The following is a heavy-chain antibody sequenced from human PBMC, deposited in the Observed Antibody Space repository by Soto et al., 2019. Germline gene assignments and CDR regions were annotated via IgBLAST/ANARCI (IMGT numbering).Heavy chain of an antibody. CDR1: GGSMSAYY. CDR3: ARRAATAYTFDY. V-gene: IGHV4-59*08. J-gene: IGHJ4*02. CDR2: IFSSGST. Sequence: QVQLQESGPGLVKPSETLSLTCTVSGGSMSAYYWSWIRQPPGKGLEWIGYIFSSGSTNFNPSLKSRVTISVDTSQNQFSLRLSSVTAADSAVYFCARRAATAYTFDYWGQGALVTVSS. D-gene: IGHD3-16*01.